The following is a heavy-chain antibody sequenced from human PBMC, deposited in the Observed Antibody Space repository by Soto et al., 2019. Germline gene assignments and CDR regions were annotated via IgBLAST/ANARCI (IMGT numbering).Heavy chain of an antibody. J-gene: IGHJ4*02. D-gene: IGHD5-12*01. Sequence: QVQLQESGPGLVKPSGTLSLTCAVSGGSISSSNWWSWVRQPPGKGLEWIGEIYHSGSTNYNPSLKSRVTLSVDKSKNQFSLKLSSLTAADTAVYYCARVETALVAVHPYFDYWGQGTLVTVSS. CDR3: ARVETALVAVHPYFDY. V-gene: IGHV4-4*02. CDR2: IYHSGST. CDR1: GGSISSSNW.